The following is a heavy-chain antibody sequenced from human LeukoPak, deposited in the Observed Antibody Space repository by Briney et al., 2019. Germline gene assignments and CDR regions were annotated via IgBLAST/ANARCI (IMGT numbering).Heavy chain of an antibody. CDR3: AREKKIPFANWFDP. CDR1: GFTFSSYS. V-gene: IGHV3-21*01. Sequence: GGSLRLSCAASGFTFSSYSMNWVRQAPGKGLEWVSSISSSSSYIYYADSVKGRFTISRDNAKNSLYLQMNSLRGEDTAVYYCAREKKIPFANWFDPWGQGTLVTVSS. CDR2: ISSSSSYI. J-gene: IGHJ5*02.